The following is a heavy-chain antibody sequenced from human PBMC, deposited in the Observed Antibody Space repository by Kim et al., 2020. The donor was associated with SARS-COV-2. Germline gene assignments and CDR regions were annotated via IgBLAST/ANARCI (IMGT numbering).Heavy chain of an antibody. Sequence: GGSLRLSCAASGFTLSDYSMSWIRQAPGKGLEWVSYISSSSSYTNYADSVKGRFTISRDNAKNSLYLQMNSLRAEDTAVYYCATDHSFGGNSEARFYYYYGMDVWGQGTTVTVSS. V-gene: IGHV3-11*03. J-gene: IGHJ6*02. D-gene: IGHD2-21*02. CDR3: ATDHSFGGNSEARFYYYYGMDV. CDR2: ISSSSSYT. CDR1: GFTLSDYS.